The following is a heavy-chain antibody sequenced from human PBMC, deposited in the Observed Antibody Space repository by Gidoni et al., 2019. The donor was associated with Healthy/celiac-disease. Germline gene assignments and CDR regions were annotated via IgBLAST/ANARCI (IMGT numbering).Heavy chain of an antibody. D-gene: IGHD1-26*01. J-gene: IGHJ5*02. CDR3: AKDISPIVGANNWFDP. CDR2: ISWNSGSI. V-gene: IGHV3-9*01. CDR1: GFTFDDYA. Sequence: EVQLVESGGGLVQPGRSLRLSCAASGFTFDDYAMHWVRQAPGKGLEWVSGISWNSGSIGYADSVKGRFTISRDNAKNSLYLQMNSLRAEDTALYYCAKDISPIVGANNWFDPWGQGTLVTVSS.